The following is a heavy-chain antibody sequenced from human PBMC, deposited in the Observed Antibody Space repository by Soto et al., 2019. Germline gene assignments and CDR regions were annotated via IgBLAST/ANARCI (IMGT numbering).Heavy chain of an antibody. D-gene: IGHD2-2*01. CDR1: GGSISSGGYY. CDR3: ARFSRDIVVVPAPGPFDY. V-gene: IGHV4-31*03. Sequence: SETLSLTCTVSGGSISSGGYYWSWIRQHPGKGLEWIGYIYYSGSTYYNPSLKSRVTISVDTSKNQFSLKLSSVTAADTAVYYCARFSRDIVVVPAPGPFDYWGQGTLVTVSS. J-gene: IGHJ4*02. CDR2: IYYSGST.